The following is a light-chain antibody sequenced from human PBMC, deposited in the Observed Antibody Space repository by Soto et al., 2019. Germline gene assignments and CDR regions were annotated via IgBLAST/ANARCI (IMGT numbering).Light chain of an antibody. V-gene: IGLV1-40*01. CDR1: SSNIGAGYD. Sequence: QSVLTQPPSVSGAPGQRVTISCTGSSSNIGAGYDVHWYQHIAGTAPKVLIYSNSNRPSGVPDRFSGSKSGTSASLAITGLQAEDEADYYCGSYTSATTWVFGGGTKLTVL. CDR2: SNS. J-gene: IGLJ3*02. CDR3: GSYTSATTWV.